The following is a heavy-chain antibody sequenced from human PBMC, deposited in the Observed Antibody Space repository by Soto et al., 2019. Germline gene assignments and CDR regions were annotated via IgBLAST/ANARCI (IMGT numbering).Heavy chain of an antibody. CDR3: VRGASLNFDY. J-gene: IGHJ4*02. V-gene: IGHV3-20*04. CDR2: VNWNGGST. Sequence: GGSLRLSCAASGFPFDYYGMSWARQAPGKGLEWVSGVNWNGGSTGYADSVKGRFTISRDNAKNSLYLQMNSLRAEDTAFYYCVRGASLNFDYWGQGTLVTVSS. D-gene: IGHD1-26*01. CDR1: GFPFDYYG.